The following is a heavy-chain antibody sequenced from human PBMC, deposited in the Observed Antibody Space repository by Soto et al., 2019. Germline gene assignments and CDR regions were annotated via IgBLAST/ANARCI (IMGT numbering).Heavy chain of an antibody. J-gene: IGHJ5*02. Sequence: TSETLSLTCTVSGVSVSSGSYYWSWIRQPPGKGLEWIGYIYYSGSTNYNPSLKSRVTISVDTSKNQFSLKLSSVTAADTAVYYCARAIAAAGTVWFDPWGQGTLVTVSS. CDR2: IYYSGST. V-gene: IGHV4-61*01. D-gene: IGHD6-13*01. CDR3: ARAIAAAGTVWFDP. CDR1: GVSVSSGSYY.